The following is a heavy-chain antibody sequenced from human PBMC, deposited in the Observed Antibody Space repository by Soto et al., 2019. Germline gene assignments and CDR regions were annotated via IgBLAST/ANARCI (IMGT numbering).Heavy chain of an antibody. CDR3: ARGSGGSSYYYYGMDV. Sequence: GKASGGTFSSFAINWVPQTHGPGLEWMGGIIPIFGTANYAQKFQGRVTITADESTSTAYMELSSLRSEDTAVYYCARGSGGSSYYYYGMDVWGQGTTVTVSS. CDR1: GGTFSSFA. J-gene: IGHJ6*02. CDR2: IIPIFGTA. V-gene: IGHV1-69*01. D-gene: IGHD2-15*01.